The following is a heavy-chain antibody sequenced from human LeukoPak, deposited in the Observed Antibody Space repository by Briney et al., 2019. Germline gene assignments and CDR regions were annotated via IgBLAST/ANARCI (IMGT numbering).Heavy chain of an antibody. CDR2: ITSGTGST. D-gene: IGHD3-16*01. J-gene: IGHJ4*02. V-gene: IGHV3-11*05. Sequence: PGGSLRLSCDASGFSISDYYISWIRQSPGKGLEWISYITSGTGSTNYAVSVKGRFTISRDKAKNSVALQLNSLRAEDTAVYYCTKERRGTYYAFESWGQGTLVTVSS. CDR3: TKERRGTYYAFES. CDR1: GFSISDYY.